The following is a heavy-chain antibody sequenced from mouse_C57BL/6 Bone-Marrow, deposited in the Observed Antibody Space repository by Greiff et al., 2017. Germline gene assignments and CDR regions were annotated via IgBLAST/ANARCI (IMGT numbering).Heavy chain of an antibody. CDR1: GFNIKDDY. Sequence: EVQVVESGAELVRPGASVKLSCTASGFNIKDDYMHWVKQRPEQGLEWIGWIDPENGDTEYASKFQGKATITADTSSNTAYLQLSSLTSEDTAVYYCTTKRYFDVWGTGTTVTVSS. J-gene: IGHJ1*03. V-gene: IGHV14-4*01. CDR2: IDPENGDT. CDR3: TTKRYFDV.